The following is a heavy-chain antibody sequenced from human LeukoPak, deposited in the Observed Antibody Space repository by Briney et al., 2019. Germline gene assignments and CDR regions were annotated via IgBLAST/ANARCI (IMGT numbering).Heavy chain of an antibody. V-gene: IGHV3-48*04. CDR1: GFTFGPYT. D-gene: IGHD3-9*01. CDR3: ARCRYDILTGYYVPHAFDI. CDR2: ISSSSDTI. Sequence: GGSLRLSCAASGFTFGPYTMNWVRQAPGKGLEWVSYISSSSDTIYYADSVKGRFTISRDNAKNSLYLQMNSLRAEDTAVYYCARCRYDILTGYYVPHAFDIWGQGTMVTVSS. J-gene: IGHJ3*02.